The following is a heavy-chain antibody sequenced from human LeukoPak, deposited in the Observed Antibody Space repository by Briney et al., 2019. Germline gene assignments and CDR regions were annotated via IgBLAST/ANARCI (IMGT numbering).Heavy chain of an antibody. Sequence: QPGRSLRLSCAASGFTFSSYGMHWVRQAPGKGLEWVAVISYDGSNKYYADSVKGRFTISRDNSKNTLYLQMNSLRAEDTAVYYCAKEGGSLNKPGYSSSWGDYWGQGTLVTVSS. CDR3: AKEGGSLNKPGYSSSWGDY. V-gene: IGHV3-30*18. CDR2: ISYDGSNK. J-gene: IGHJ4*02. D-gene: IGHD6-13*01. CDR1: GFTFSSYG.